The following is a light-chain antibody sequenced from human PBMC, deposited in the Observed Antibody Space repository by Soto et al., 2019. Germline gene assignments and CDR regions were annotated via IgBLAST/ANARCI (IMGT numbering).Light chain of an antibody. V-gene: IGKV3-20*01. J-gene: IGKJ2*01. CDR3: QQYGGSPYT. CDR2: GAT. CDR1: QSVRSNY. Sequence: EIVLTQSPGTLSLSPGDRATLSCRASQSVRSNYVAWYQQKPGQAPMLLIYGATSRATGITDRFSGTGSGTDFTLTISSLEPEDFAVYYCQQYGGSPYTFGQGTKLEIK.